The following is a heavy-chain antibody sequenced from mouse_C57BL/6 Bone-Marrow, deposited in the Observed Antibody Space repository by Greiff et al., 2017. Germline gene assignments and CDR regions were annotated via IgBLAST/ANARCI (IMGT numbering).Heavy chain of an antibody. CDR1: GYTFTSYW. Sequence: VQLQQPGAELVKPGASVKVSCKASGYTFTSYWMHWVKQRPGQGLEWIGEIDPSDSYTNYNQKFKGKSTLTVDKSSSTAYMQLSSLTSEDSAVXYCARYGIYYYGSSQSFYAMDYWGQGTSVTVSS. D-gene: IGHD1-1*01. CDR2: IDPSDSYT. CDR3: ARYGIYYYGSSQSFYAMDY. V-gene: IGHV1-69*01. J-gene: IGHJ4*01.